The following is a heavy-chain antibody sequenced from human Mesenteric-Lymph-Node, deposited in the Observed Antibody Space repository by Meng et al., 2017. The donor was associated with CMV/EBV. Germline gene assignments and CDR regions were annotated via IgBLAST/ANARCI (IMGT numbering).Heavy chain of an antibody. J-gene: IGHJ6*02. CDR3: ARDIDSSGFYGMDV. Sequence: GESLKISCAASGFTFSSYAMHWVRQAPGKGLEWVAVISYDGSNKYYADSVKGRFTISRDNSENTLYLQMNSLRAEDTAVYYCARDIDSSGFYGMDVWGQGTTVTVSS. CDR2: ISYDGSNK. V-gene: IGHV3-30-3*01. CDR1: GFTFSSYA. D-gene: IGHD6-19*01.